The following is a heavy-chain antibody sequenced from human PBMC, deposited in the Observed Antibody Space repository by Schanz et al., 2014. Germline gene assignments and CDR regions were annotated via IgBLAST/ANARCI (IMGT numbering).Heavy chain of an antibody. D-gene: IGHD3-10*01. CDR2: MNPNSDKT. V-gene: IGHV1-18*01. CDR1: GYTFTSYG. CDR3: ARGKRGGNYGSGRQARSGTYGLDV. Sequence: QVQLVQSGAEVKKLGASVKVSCKASGYTFTSYGISWVRQATGQGLEWMGWMNPNSDKTGFPQKFQGRVTMTTETSTSTGYMELRSLRSDDTAVYYCARGKRGGNYGSGRQARSGTYGLDVWGQGTTVIVSS. J-gene: IGHJ6*02.